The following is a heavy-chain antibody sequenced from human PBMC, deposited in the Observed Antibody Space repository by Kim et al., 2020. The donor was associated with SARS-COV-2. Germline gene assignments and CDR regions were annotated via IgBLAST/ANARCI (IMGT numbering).Heavy chain of an antibody. CDR3: AKAYQQLHTARKTHYYY. CDR1: GFTFSSYG. CDR2: ISYDGSNK. D-gene: IGHD2-2*01. Sequence: GGSLRLSCAASGFTFSSYGMHWVRQAPGKGLEWVAVISYDGSNKYYADSVKGRFTISRDNSKNTLYLQMNSLRAEDTAVYYCAKAYQQLHTARKTHYYY. J-gene: IGHJ6*01. V-gene: IGHV3-30*18.